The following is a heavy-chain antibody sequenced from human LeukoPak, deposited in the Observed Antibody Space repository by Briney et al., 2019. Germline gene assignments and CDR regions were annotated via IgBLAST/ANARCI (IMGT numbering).Heavy chain of an antibody. CDR3: ARTRDFWSGYFDY. CDR1: GVSITSDTYC. D-gene: IGHD3-3*01. CDR2: ILHSGST. J-gene: IGHJ4*02. Sequence: PSQTLSLTCAVSGVSITSDTYCWSWIRQPPGKGLEWIGYILHSGSTYYNPSLKSRVTISIGTSKSQFSLKLSSVTAADTAVYYCARTRDFWSGYFDYWGQGTLVIVSS. V-gene: IGHV4-30-2*01.